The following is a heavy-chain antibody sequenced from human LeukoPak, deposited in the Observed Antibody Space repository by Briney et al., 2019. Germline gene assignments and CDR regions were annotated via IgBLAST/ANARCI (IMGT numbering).Heavy chain of an antibody. CDR2: ISAYNGNT. CDR3: ARGKHDMDQQLVQFAFVY. Sequence: GASVKVSCKASGYTFTSYGISWVRQAPGQGLEWMGWISAYNGNTDYAQKLQGRVTMTTDTSTSTAYMELRSLRSDDTAVYYCARGKHDMDQQLVQFAFVYWGQGTLVTVSS. V-gene: IGHV1-18*01. CDR1: GYTFTSYG. D-gene: IGHD6-13*01. J-gene: IGHJ4*02.